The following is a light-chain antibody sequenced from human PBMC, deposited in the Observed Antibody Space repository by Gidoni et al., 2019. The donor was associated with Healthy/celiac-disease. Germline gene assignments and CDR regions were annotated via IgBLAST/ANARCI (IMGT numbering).Light chain of an antibody. CDR1: NWGDKY. V-gene: IGLV3-1*01. Sequence: SYELTQPPSVSVSPGQTASITCSGDNWGDKYACWYQQKPGQSPVLVIYQDSKRPSGIPERFSGSNSGNTATLTISGTRAMDEADYYCQAWDSSTVVFGGGTKLTVL. CDR3: QAWDSSTVV. CDR2: QDS. J-gene: IGLJ2*01.